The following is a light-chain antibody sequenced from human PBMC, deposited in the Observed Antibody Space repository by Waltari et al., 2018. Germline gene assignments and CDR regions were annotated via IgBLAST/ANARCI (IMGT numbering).Light chain of an antibody. CDR2: DGS. J-gene: IGKJ2*03. Sequence: EIVMTQSPATLSVSPGERVTLSCRVSQSVRSNLAWYQQKPCQGPRLLIYDGSTRATGIPARFSGSGSGTDFTLTISSLQSEDFAIYYCHQSDDWPPYSFGQGTKLEIK. V-gene: IGKV3-15*01. CDR1: QSVRSN. CDR3: HQSDDWPPYS.